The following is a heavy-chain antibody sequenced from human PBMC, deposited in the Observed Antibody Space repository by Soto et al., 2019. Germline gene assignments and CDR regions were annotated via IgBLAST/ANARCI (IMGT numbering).Heavy chain of an antibody. CDR2: INHSGSS. Sequence: SETLSLTCAVSGGSFSGYYWSWIRQFPGKGLEWIGKINHSGSSNYNPSLKSRVTVSVDTSKNQLFLKLTSVTAADTAVYYCARGAVRINFVYYSCIGVCGRVTTGTVST. J-gene: IGHJ6*04. CDR1: GGSFSGYY. CDR3: ARGAVRINFVYYSCIGV. V-gene: IGHV4-34*01.